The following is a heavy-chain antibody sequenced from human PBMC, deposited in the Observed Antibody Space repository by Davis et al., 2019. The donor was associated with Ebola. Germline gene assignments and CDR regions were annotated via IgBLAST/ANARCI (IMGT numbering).Heavy chain of an antibody. CDR3: ARTSIVGTTTTASDI. D-gene: IGHD1-26*01. CDR2: ISAYNGNT. CDR1: GYSFKNYA. J-gene: IGHJ3*02. Sequence: ASVKVSCKASGYSFKNYAISWVRQAPGQGLEWMGWISAYNGNTNYAQKVQGRVTMTTDTSTGIAYLDLRSLRSDDTAVYFCARTSIVGTTTTASDIWGQGTLVTVSS. V-gene: IGHV1-18*01.